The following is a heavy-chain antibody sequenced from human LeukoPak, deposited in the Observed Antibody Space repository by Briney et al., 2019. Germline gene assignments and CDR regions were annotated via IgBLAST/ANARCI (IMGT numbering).Heavy chain of an antibody. J-gene: IGHJ3*02. D-gene: IGHD6-13*01. CDR3: ARARGIPTDAFDI. CDR1: GFTFSSYS. Sequence: GGSLRLSCAASGFTFSSYSMNWVRQAPGKGLEWVSYISSSSSTIYYADPVKGRFTISRDNAKNSLYLQMNSLRAEDTAVYYCARARGIPTDAFDIWGQGTMVTVSS. CDR2: ISSSSSTI. V-gene: IGHV3-48*04.